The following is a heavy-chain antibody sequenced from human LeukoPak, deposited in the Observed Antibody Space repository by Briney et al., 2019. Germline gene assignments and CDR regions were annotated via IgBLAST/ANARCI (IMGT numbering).Heavy chain of an antibody. D-gene: IGHD6-19*01. V-gene: IGHV1-2*02. CDR2: INPNSGGT. CDR3: ASSGYSSGWWAVGYYYYGMDV. J-gene: IGHJ6*02. CDR1: GYTFTDYY. Sequence: ASVKVSCKASGYTFTDYYMHWVRQAPGQGLEWMGWINPNSGGTNYAQKFQGRVTMTRDTSISTAYMELSRLRSDDTAVYYCASSGYSSGWWAVGYYYYGMDVWGQGTTVTVSS.